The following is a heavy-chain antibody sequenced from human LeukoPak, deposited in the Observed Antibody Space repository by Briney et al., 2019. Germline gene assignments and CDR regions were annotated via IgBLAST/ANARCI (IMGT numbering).Heavy chain of an antibody. J-gene: IGHJ5*02. CDR1: GYSLSNSTG. CDR3: SALAVAAYPWFDP. CDR2: IYYGGSS. Sequence: PSETLSLTCAVSGYSLSNSTGWARSRQPPGKGLEWIGYIYYGGSSHYNPPLKSRVTISVDTSKNQVYRRLSSVTAPDTAVYYWSALAVAAYPWFDPWGQGTLVTVTS. D-gene: IGHD6-19*01. V-gene: IGHV4-28*01.